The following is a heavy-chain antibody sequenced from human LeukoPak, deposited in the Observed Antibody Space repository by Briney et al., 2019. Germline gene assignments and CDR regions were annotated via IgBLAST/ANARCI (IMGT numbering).Heavy chain of an antibody. J-gene: IGHJ4*02. CDR1: GFTFSTYW. CDR2: IKQDGSEK. D-gene: IGHD6-19*01. CDR3: ATINTVAGRSYYFDY. V-gene: IGHV3-7*01. Sequence: GGSLRLSCAASGFTFSTYWMSWVRQAPGKGLEWVANIKQDGSEKYYVGSVRGRFTISRDNAKNSLYLQMNSLRAEDTAVYYCATINTVAGRSYYFDYWGQGTLVTVSS.